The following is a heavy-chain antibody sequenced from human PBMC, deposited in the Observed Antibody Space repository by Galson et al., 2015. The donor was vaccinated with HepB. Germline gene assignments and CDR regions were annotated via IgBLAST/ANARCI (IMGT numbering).Heavy chain of an antibody. D-gene: IGHD3-10*01. Sequence: SLRLSCAASGFPFSNYAMHWVRQTPGKGLEWMTVILHDAHNRYYADSVEGRFTVSRDNSKNTVYLQRNSLRPEDTAMYYCARRAGASGGFSFDYWGQGSLVTVSS. CDR1: GFPFSNYA. CDR2: ILHDAHNR. J-gene: IGHJ4*02. CDR3: ARRAGASGGFSFDY. V-gene: IGHV3-30*04.